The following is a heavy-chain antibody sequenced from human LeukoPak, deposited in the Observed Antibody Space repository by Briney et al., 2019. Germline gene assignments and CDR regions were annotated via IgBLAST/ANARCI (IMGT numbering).Heavy chain of an antibody. J-gene: IGHJ3*02. Sequence: KPSETLSLTCAVYGGSFSGYYWSWIRQPPGKGLEWIGYIYYSGSINYNPSLKSRVTISVDTSKNQFSLKLISVTAADAAVYYCARVSGSSWYPTPDAFDIWGQGTMVTVSS. D-gene: IGHD6-13*01. V-gene: IGHV4-59*01. CDR3: ARVSGSSWYPTPDAFDI. CDR2: IYYSGSI. CDR1: GGSFSGYY.